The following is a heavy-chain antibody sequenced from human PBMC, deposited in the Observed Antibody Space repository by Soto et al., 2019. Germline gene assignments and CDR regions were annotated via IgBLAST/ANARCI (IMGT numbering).Heavy chain of an antibody. CDR3: ARDLRGRGSGRFNP. Sequence: QVQLQEAGPGLVKPSQTLSLTCTVSGDSITSGGYYWTWIRQHPGKGLEWIGYIYYSGVTYYNPSLRRRLNIWVETSKNPFYLRLNSVTAADAAVYYCARDLRGRGSGRFNPWGQGNLVTVSS. J-gene: IGHJ5*02. CDR1: GDSITSGGYY. CDR2: IYYSGVT. D-gene: IGHD3-10*01. V-gene: IGHV4-31*03.